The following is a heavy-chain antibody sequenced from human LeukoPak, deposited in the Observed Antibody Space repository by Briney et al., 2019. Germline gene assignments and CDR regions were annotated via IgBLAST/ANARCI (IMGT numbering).Heavy chain of an antibody. V-gene: IGHV4-39*01. D-gene: IGHD1-26*01. CDR3: ASLRERSYYARGFDY. J-gene: IGHJ4*02. Sequence: SETLSLTCTVSGGSTGSSSYYWGWIRQPPGKGLAWIGSIYYSGSTYYNPSLKSRVTISVDTSKNQFSLKLSSVTAADTAVYYCASLRERSYYARGFDYWGQGTLVTVSS. CDR2: IYYSGST. CDR1: GGSTGSSSYY.